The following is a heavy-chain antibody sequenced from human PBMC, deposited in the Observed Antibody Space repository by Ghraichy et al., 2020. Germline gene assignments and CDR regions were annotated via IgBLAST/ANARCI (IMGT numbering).Heavy chain of an antibody. Sequence: VGSLRLSCAASGFTFSSYSMNWVRQAPGKGLEWVSYISSSSSTIYYADSVKGRFTISRDNAKNSLYLQMNSLRDEDTAVYYCASLIGCSSTSCLYYYGMDVWGQGTTVTVSS. J-gene: IGHJ6*02. CDR3: ASLIGCSSTSCLYYYGMDV. CDR1: GFTFSSYS. D-gene: IGHD2-2*01. V-gene: IGHV3-48*02. CDR2: ISSSSSTI.